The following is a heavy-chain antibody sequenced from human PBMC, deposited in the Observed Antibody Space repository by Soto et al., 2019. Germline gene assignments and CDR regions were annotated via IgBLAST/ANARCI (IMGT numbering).Heavy chain of an antibody. Sequence: ASVKVSCKASGYTFTSYGISWVRQAPGQGLEWMGWISAYNGNTNHAQKLQGRVTMTTDTSTSTAYMELRSLRSDGTAVYYCARYDSSGYYYSFYYYGMDVWGQGTTVTVSS. CDR3: ARYDSSGYYYSFYYYGMDV. J-gene: IGHJ6*01. V-gene: IGHV1-18*01. CDR1: GYTFTSYG. CDR2: ISAYNGNT. D-gene: IGHD3-22*01.